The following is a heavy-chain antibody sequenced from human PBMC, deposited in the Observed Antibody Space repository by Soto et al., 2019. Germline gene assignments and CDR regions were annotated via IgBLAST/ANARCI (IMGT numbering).Heavy chain of an antibody. Sequence: GGSLRLSCAASGFTFDDYAMHWVRQAPGKGLEWVSGISWNSGSIGYADSVKGRFTISRDNAKNSLYLQMNSLRAEDTALYYCAKDRLGLYCTNGVCYSFDYWGQGTLVTVSS. CDR2: ISWNSGSI. CDR3: AKDRLGLYCTNGVCYSFDY. V-gene: IGHV3-9*01. CDR1: GFTFDDYA. J-gene: IGHJ4*02. D-gene: IGHD2-8*01.